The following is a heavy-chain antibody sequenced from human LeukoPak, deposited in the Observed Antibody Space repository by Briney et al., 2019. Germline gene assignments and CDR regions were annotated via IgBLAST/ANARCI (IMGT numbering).Heavy chain of an antibody. V-gene: IGHV3-53*01. CDR1: GFTVSSNY. CDR2: IYSGGST. D-gene: IGHD3-22*01. Sequence: PGGSLRLSCAASGFTVSSNYMSWVRQAPGKGLEWVSVIYSGGSTYYADSVKGRFTISRDNSKNTLYLQMNSLRAGDTAVYYCARGPLTYYYDSSGYYYDYWGQGTLVTVSS. CDR3: ARGPLTYYYDSSGYYYDY. J-gene: IGHJ4*02.